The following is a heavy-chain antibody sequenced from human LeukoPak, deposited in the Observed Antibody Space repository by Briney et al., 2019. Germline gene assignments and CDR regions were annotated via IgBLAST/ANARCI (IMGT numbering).Heavy chain of an antibody. V-gene: IGHV3-53*01. CDR3: ARGSSGWWWGSD. CDR2: LYSGGST. Sequence: GGSLRLSCAASGFTVSSNYMSWVRQAPGKGLEWVSVLYSGGSTYYADSVKGRFTISRDNSKNTLYLQMNGLRAVDTAVYYCARGSSGWWWGSDWGQGTLVTVSS. D-gene: IGHD6-19*01. J-gene: IGHJ4*02. CDR1: GFTVSSNY.